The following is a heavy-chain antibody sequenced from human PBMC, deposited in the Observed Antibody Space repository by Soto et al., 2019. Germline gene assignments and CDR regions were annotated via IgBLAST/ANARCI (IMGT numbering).Heavy chain of an antibody. V-gene: IGHV1-69*13. CDR1: GGTFSSYA. Sequence: SVKVSCKASGGTFSSYAISWVRQAPGQGLEWMGGIIPMFGTADYAQKFQGRVTITADESTSTAYMELSSLRSGDTAVYYCARVSGYYFLDYWGQGTLVTVSS. J-gene: IGHJ4*02. CDR3: ARVSGYYFLDY. CDR2: IIPMFGTA. D-gene: IGHD5-12*01.